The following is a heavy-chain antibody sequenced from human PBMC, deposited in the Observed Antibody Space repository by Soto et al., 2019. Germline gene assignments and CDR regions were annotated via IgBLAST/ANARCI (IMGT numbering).Heavy chain of an antibody. CDR3: ARIADSAWGFDY. J-gene: IGHJ4*02. CDR1: AFTFSDHY. V-gene: IGHV3-11*01. D-gene: IGHD6-19*01. CDR2: ISRSGSSI. Sequence: QVQVVESGGGLVKPGGSLRLSCAVSAFTFSDHYMSWIRQAPGKGLEWISYISRSGSSIYYADSVKGRFTISRDNAKNLLFLQMNSLRAEDTAVYYCARIADSAWGFDYWDQGTLVTVSS.